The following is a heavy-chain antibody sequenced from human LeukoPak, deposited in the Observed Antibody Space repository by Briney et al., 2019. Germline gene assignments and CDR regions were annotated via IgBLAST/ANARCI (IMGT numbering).Heavy chain of an antibody. D-gene: IGHD4-11*01. Sequence: GGSLRLSCAASGFTFSSYSMNWVRQAPGKGLEWVSSISSSSSYIYYADSVKGRFTISRDNAKNSLYLQMNSLRAEDTAVYYCARSKDDYSNYGEYYDMDVWGQGTTVTVSS. CDR2: ISSSSSYI. CDR3: ARSKDDYSNYGEYYDMDV. CDR1: GFTFSSYS. V-gene: IGHV3-21*01. J-gene: IGHJ6*02.